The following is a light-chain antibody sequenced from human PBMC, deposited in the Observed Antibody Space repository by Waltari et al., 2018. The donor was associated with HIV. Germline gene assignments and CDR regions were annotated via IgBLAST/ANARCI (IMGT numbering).Light chain of an antibody. CDR1: SSDVGGYNY. CDR2: DVS. J-gene: IGLJ1*01. V-gene: IGLV2-11*01. CDR3: CSYAGSYTFV. Sequence: QSALTQPRSVSGSPGQSVTISCTGTSSDVGGYNYVSSYQQHPGKAPKLMIYDVSKQPSGVPDRFSGSKSGNTASLTISGLQAEDEADYYCCSYAGSYTFVFGTGTKVTVL.